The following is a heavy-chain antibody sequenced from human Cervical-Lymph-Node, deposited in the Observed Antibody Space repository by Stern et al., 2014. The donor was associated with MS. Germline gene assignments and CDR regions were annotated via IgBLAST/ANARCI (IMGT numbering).Heavy chain of an antibody. CDR1: GYTLTSYW. V-gene: IGHV5-51*01. CDR2: IFPGRPNL. J-gene: IGHJ4*02. Sequence: EDQLVESGPAVKRPRESLKISCHASGYTLTSYWIGVVRHLHATGLEWIAIIFPGRPNLRYSPPFQAQVPISADKSSSTAYLHWNNLKASDTAIYYCARQRYFDYWGQGTLVTVSS. CDR3: ARQRYFDY.